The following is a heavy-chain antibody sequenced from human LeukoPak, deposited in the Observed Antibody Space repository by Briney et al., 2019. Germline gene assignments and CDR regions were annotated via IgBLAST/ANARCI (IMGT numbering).Heavy chain of an antibody. J-gene: IGHJ1*01. V-gene: IGHV4-39*07. D-gene: IGHD6-6*01. CDR2: VYHSGST. Sequence: SETLSLTCTVPGGSIISSSYYWGWIRQPPGKWLESIGSVYHSGSTYYNPSLKSRVTISVDTSKNQFSLKLSSVTAADTAVYYCARGDPEYVPVPTWAFQHWGQGTLVTVSS. CDR3: ARGDPEYVPVPTWAFQH. CDR1: GGSIISSSYY.